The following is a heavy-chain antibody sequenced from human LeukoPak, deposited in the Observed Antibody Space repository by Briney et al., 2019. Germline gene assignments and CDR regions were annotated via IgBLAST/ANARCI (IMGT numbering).Heavy chain of an antibody. Sequence: EASVKVSCKASGGSFSNYGITWVRQAPGQGLEWMGIINPSGGSTSYAQKFQGRVTMTRDTSTSTVYMELSSLRSEDTAVYYCARDPRIILRFLEWSMGSGAFDIWGQGTMVTVSS. D-gene: IGHD3-3*01. J-gene: IGHJ3*02. CDR1: GGSFSNYG. CDR2: INPSGGST. V-gene: IGHV1-46*01. CDR3: ARDPRIILRFLEWSMGSGAFDI.